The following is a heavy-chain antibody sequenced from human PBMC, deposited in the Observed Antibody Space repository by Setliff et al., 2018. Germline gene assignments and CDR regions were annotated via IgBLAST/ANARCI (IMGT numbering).Heavy chain of an antibody. D-gene: IGHD2-2*01. CDR3: ARARYCSSTSCYYYYYMDV. V-gene: IGHV3-7*01. J-gene: IGHJ6*03. CDR1: GFTFSYYW. Sequence: PGGSLRLSCAASGFTFSYYWMSWVRQAPGKGLEWVANIQQDGSEKYHVDSVMGRVTISRDNAKNTLYLQMNSLRAEDTAVYYCARARYCSSTSCYYYYYMDVWGKGTTVTAP. CDR2: IQQDGSEK.